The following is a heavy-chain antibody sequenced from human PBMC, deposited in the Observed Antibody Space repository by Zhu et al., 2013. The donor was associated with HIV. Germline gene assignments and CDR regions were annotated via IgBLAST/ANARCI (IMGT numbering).Heavy chain of an antibody. CDR1: GYIFNSYG. V-gene: IGHV1-18*01. D-gene: IGHD6-13*01. Sequence: QVQLVQSGAEVKKPGASVKVSCKASGYIFNSYGISWVRQAPGQGLEWMGWISAYNGNTEYAQKLQGRVTMTTDTSTSTVFMELRSLRSDDTAVYYCTRDWYSFRRTQIQRTNNYYGMDVWGQGTTVTVSS. J-gene: IGHJ6*02. CDR3: TRDWYSFRRTQIQRTNNYYGMDV. CDR2: ISAYNGNT.